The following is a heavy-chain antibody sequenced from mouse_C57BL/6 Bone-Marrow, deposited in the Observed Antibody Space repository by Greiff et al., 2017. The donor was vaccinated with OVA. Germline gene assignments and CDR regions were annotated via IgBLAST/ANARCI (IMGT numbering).Heavy chain of an antibody. J-gene: IGHJ2*01. CDR1: GFTFSDYY. Sequence: EVQLVESEGGLVQPGSSMKLSCTASGFTFSDYYMAWVRQVPEKGLEWVANINYDGSSTYYLDSLKSRFIISRDNAKNTLYLQMSSLKSEDTATYYCARDDGYYFDYWGQGTTLTVSS. CDR3: ARDDGYYFDY. CDR2: INYDGSST. V-gene: IGHV5-16*01. D-gene: IGHD2-3*01.